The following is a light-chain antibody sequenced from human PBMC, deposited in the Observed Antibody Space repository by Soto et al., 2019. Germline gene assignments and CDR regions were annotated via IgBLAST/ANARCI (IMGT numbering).Light chain of an antibody. CDR2: GAS. CDR1: QRVSSNY. Sequence: EIVLTQSPGTLSLSPGERATLSCRASQRVSSNYLAWYQQKPGQAPRLLIYGASSRATGIPDRFSGSGSGTDFTLTISRLEPEDFAVYYCQQYGSSPWITFGQGTRLEIK. V-gene: IGKV3-20*01. J-gene: IGKJ5*01. CDR3: QQYGSSPWIT.